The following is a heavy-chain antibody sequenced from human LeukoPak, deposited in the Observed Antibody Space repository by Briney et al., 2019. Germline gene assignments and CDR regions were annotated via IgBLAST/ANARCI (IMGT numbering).Heavy chain of an antibody. D-gene: IGHD5-24*01. CDR3: ARHRAEMATITDDAFDI. CDR1: GSSIGTYS. Sequence: SETLSLTCTVSGSSIGTYSWSWVRQPPGKGLEWVWYIYTTGSTHYNPSLKSRVTMSLETSKNQFSLRLRSVTAADTAVFYCARHRAEMATITDDAFDIWGQGTTVTVS. J-gene: IGHJ3*02. CDR2: IYTTGST. V-gene: IGHV4-4*09.